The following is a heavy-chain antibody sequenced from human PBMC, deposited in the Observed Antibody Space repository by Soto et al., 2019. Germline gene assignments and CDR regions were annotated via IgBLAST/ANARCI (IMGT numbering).Heavy chain of an antibody. CDR3: ARPHYSSSWYRGGVDY. CDR1: GFTFSDYY. J-gene: IGHJ4*02. Sequence: GGSLRLSCAASGFTFSDYYMSWIRQAPGKGLEWVSYISSSGYTIYYADSVKGRFTISRDNAKNSLYLQMNSLRAEDTAVYYCARPHYSSSWYRGGVDYWGQGTLVTVSS. V-gene: IGHV3-11*01. CDR2: ISSSGYTI. D-gene: IGHD6-13*01.